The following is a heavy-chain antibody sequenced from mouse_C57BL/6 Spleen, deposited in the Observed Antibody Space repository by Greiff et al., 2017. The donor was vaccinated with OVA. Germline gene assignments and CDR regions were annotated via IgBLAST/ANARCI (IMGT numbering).Heavy chain of an antibody. CDR3: AREGYGRDFDV. CDR2: INPGSGGT. V-gene: IGHV1-54*01. CDR1: GYAFTNYL. Sequence: QVQLQQSGAELVRPGTSVKVSCKASGYAFTNYLIEWVKQRPGQGLEWIGVINPGSGGTNYNEKFKGKATLTADKSSSTAYMQLSSLTSEDSAVYFCAREGYGRDFDVWGTGTTVTVSS. D-gene: IGHD1-1*01. J-gene: IGHJ1*03.